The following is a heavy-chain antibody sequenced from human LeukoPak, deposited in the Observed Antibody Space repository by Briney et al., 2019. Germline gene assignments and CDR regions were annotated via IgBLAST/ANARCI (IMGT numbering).Heavy chain of an antibody. D-gene: IGHD6-13*01. Sequence: GGSLRLSCAASGFTLSSYSMNWVRQAPGKGLEWVSSISSSSSSYIYYADSVKGRFTISRDNAKNSLYLQMNSLRAEDTAVYYCAREIAAAGIYYFDYWGQGNLVTVSS. J-gene: IGHJ4*02. CDR1: GFTLSSYS. CDR2: ISSSSSSYI. CDR3: AREIAAAGIYYFDY. V-gene: IGHV3-21*01.